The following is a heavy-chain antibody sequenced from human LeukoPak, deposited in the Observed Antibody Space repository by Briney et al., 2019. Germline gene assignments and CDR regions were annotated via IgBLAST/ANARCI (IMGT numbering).Heavy chain of an antibody. CDR1: GGSISSSNYY. CDR2: IYYSGST. D-gene: IGHD3-9*01. J-gene: IGHJ1*01. CDR3: AGRGQRYFRD. Sequence: NPSETLSLTCTVSGGSISSSNYYWGWIRQPPGQGLEWIGSIYYSGSTYYNPSLKSRVTISVDTSKNQFSLKLSSVTAADTAVYYCAGRGQRYFRDWGQGTLVTVSS. V-gene: IGHV4-39*01.